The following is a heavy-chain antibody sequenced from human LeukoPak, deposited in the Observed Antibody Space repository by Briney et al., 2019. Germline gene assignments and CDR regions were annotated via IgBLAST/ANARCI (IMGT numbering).Heavy chain of an antibody. CDR3: ARGQSGFWSGYCFDY. D-gene: IGHD3-3*01. V-gene: IGHV3-7*04. CDR2: IKQDGSEK. CDR1: GFTFSTSW. Sequence: GGSLRLSCAASGFTFSTSWMTWVRQAPGKGLEWVANIKQDGSEKYYVDSAKGRFAVSRDNAKNSLYLQMNSLRAEDTAVYYCARGQSGFWSGYCFDYWGEGTLVTVSS. J-gene: IGHJ4*02.